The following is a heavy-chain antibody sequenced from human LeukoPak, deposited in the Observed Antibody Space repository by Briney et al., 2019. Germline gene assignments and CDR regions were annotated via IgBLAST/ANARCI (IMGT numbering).Heavy chain of an antibody. J-gene: IGHJ3*02. V-gene: IGHV4-59*01. CDR1: GGSITHYY. D-gene: IGHD3-16*01. CDR2: IYFSGST. Sequence: PSETLSLTCAVSGGSITHYYWSWIRQPPGKGLEWIGYIYFSGSTDYNPSLKRRVTISLDTSNNHFSLKLTSVTAADTAVYYCARDRNGGGAFDIWGQGTMVTVSS. CDR3: ARDRNGGGAFDI.